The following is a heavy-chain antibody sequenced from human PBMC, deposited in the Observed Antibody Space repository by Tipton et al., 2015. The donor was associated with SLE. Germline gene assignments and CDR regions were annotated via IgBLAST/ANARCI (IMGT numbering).Heavy chain of an antibody. Sequence: SLRLSCAASGFTFSSYGMHWVRQAPGKGLEWVAFIRYDGSNKYYADSVKGRFTISRDNSKNTLYLQMNSLRAEDTAVYYCAKRFIAAAGSGAFDIWGQGTMVTVSS. CDR1: GFTFSSYG. D-gene: IGHD6-13*01. J-gene: IGHJ3*02. V-gene: IGHV3-30*02. CDR3: AKRFIAAAGSGAFDI. CDR2: IRYDGSNK.